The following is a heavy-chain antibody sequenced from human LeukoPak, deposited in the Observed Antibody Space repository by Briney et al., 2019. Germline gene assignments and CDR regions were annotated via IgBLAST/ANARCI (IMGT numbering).Heavy chain of an antibody. Sequence: TSETLSLTCTVSGGSISSYYWSWIRQPPGKGLEWIGYIYYSGSTNYNPSLKSRVTISVDTSKNQFSLKLSSVTAADTAVYYCARHYDFWSGYYDYWGQGTLVTVSS. V-gene: IGHV4-59*01. CDR1: GGSISSYY. CDR3: ARHYDFWSGYYDY. CDR2: IYYSGST. D-gene: IGHD3-3*01. J-gene: IGHJ4*02.